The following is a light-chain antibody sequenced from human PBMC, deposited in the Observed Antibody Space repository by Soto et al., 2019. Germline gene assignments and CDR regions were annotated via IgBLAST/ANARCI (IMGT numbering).Light chain of an antibody. CDR2: ETS. Sequence: EIVLTQSPATLSLSPGESANLSCRASQSVGPYLAWYQQKPGQAPRLIIYETSNRVTGVPARFSGSGSGTDFTLTINSAEPEDLAIYYCQQRSNLITFGQGTRLEIK. V-gene: IGKV3-11*01. CDR1: QSVGPY. J-gene: IGKJ5*01. CDR3: QQRSNLIT.